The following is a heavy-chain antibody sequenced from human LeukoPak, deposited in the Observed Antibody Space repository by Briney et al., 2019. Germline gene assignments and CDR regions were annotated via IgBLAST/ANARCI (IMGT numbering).Heavy chain of an antibody. CDR2: IYYSGST. D-gene: IGHD4-23*01. Sequence: PSETLSLTCTVSGGSISNYYWSWIRQPPGKGLEWIGYIYYSGSTNYNPSLKSRVTISVDTSMNQFSLKLSSVTAADTAVYYCARGRRWGWYFDLWGRGTLVTVSS. V-gene: IGHV4-59*01. J-gene: IGHJ2*01. CDR1: GGSISNYY. CDR3: ARGRRWGWYFDL.